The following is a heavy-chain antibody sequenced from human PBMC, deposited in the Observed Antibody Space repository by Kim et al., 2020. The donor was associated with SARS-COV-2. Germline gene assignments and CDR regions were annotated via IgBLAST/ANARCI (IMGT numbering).Heavy chain of an antibody. CDR2: IKQDGSEK. CDR3: ARDLGQWLVRYYYYYGMDV. V-gene: IGHV3-7*01. J-gene: IGHJ6*02. CDR1: GFTFSSYW. Sequence: GGSLRLSCAASGFTFSSYWMSWVRQAPGKGLEWVANIKQDGSEKYYVDSVKGRFTISRDNAKNSLYLQMNSLRAEDTAVYYCARDLGQWLVRYYYYYGMDVWGQGATVTVSS. D-gene: IGHD6-19*01.